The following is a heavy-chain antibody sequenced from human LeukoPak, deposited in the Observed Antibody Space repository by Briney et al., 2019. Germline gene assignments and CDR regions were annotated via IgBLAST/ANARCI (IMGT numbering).Heavy chain of an antibody. CDR3: TTGDGAGFPMNY. CDR2: IKSKTDGGTT. D-gene: IGHD1-26*01. CDR1: GFTFSSYE. J-gene: IGHJ4*02. Sequence: PGGSLRLSCAASGFTFSSYEMNWVRQAPGKGLEWVGRIKSKTDGGTTDYAAPVKGRFTISRDDSKNTLYLQMNSLKTEDTAVYYCTTGDGAGFPMNYWGQGTLVTVSS. V-gene: IGHV3-15*01.